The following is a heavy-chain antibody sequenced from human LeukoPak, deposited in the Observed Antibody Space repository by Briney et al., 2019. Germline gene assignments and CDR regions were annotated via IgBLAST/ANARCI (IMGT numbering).Heavy chain of an antibody. CDR2: IIPIFGTA. J-gene: IGHJ6*02. Sequence: SVKVSCKASGGTFSSYAISWVRQAPGQGLEWMGGIIPIFGTANYAQKFQGRVTITADESTSTAYMELGSLRSEDTGVYYCAIGPNYFYYGMDVWGQGTTVTVSS. V-gene: IGHV1-69*13. CDR1: GGTFSSYA. CDR3: AIGPNYFYYGMDV.